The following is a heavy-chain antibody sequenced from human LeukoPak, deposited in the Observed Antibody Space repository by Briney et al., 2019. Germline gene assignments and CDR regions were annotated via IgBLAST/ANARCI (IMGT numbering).Heavy chain of an antibody. D-gene: IGHD3-10*01. CDR2: IYYSGST. V-gene: IGHV4-59*01. J-gene: IGHJ6*04. CDR3: ARVGMGRYYGSGSYSVFPYYCYYYGMDV. CDR1: GGSISSYY. Sequence: SETLSLTCTVSGGSISSYYWSWIRQPPGKGLEWVAYIYYSGSTKYNPSLRSGVTISVGTSKNQFSLKLSSVAAADTAVYYCARVGMGRYYGSGSYSVFPYYCYYYGMDVWGKGTTVTISS.